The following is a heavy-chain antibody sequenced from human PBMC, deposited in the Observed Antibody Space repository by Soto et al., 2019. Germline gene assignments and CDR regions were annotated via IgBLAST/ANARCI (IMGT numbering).Heavy chain of an antibody. Sequence: SETLSLTWTVAGGSISSYYWSWIRQPPGKGLEWIGYIYYSGSTNYNPSLKSRVTISVDTSKNQFSLKLSSVTAADTAVYYCARKTASYMTYYDFWSGYHYPDDAFDIWGQGTMVTVSS. CDR1: GGSISSYY. J-gene: IGHJ3*02. V-gene: IGHV4-59*01. CDR2: IYYSGST. CDR3: ARKTASYMTYYDFWSGYHYPDDAFDI. D-gene: IGHD3-3*01.